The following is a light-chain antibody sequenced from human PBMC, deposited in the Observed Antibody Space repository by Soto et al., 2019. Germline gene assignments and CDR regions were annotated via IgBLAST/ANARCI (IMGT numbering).Light chain of an antibody. Sequence: IQLTQSPSSLSASVGDRVTITCRASQAISSHLAWYQQKPGKAPKLLFYVASTLQSGVPSRFSGSGSGTDFSLSINSLQPEDFATYYCQQLNSYRLTFGGGTKVDIK. CDR2: VAS. V-gene: IGKV1-9*01. CDR1: QAISSH. J-gene: IGKJ4*01. CDR3: QQLNSYRLT.